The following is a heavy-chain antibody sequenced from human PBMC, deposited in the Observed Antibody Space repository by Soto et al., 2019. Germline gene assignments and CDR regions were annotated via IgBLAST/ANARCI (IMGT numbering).Heavy chain of an antibody. V-gene: IGHV1-8*01. D-gene: IGHD6-13*01. CDR3: ARRRGLYSKYYFDY. CDR2: MNPNSGNT. Sequence: ASVKVSCKASGYTFTSYDINWVRQATGQGLEWMGWMNPNSGNTGYAQKFQGRVTMTRNTSISTAYMELSSLRSEDTAVYYCARRRGLYSKYYFDYWGQGTLVTVSS. CDR1: GYTFTSYD. J-gene: IGHJ4*02.